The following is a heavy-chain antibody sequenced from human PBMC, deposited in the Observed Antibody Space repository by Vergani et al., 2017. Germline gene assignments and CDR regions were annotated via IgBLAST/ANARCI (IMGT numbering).Heavy chain of an antibody. CDR2: ISYDGSNK. D-gene: IGHD1-7*01. CDR3: ARSLGGYNWNYAVDY. V-gene: IGHV3-30-3*01. CDR1: GFTFSSYA. J-gene: IGHJ4*02. Sequence: QVQLVESGGGVVQPGRSLRLSCAASGFTFSSYAMHWVRQAPGKGLEWVAVISYDGSNKYYADSVKGRFTISRDNSKNTLYLQMNSLRAEDTAVYYCARSLGGYNWNYAVDYWGQGTLVTVSS.